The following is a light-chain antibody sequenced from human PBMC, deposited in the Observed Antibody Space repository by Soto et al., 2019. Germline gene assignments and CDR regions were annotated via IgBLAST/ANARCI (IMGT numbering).Light chain of an antibody. CDR1: SGYSNYK. J-gene: IGLJ3*02. CDR2: VGTGGIVG. CDR3: GADHGSGSNFSV. Sequence: QPVLTQPPSASASLGASVTLTCTLSSGYSNYKVDWYQQRPGKGPRFVMRVGTGGIVGSKGDGIPDRFSVLGSGLNRYLTIKNIQEEDESDYHCGADHGSGSNFSVFGGGTQLTVL. V-gene: IGLV9-49*01.